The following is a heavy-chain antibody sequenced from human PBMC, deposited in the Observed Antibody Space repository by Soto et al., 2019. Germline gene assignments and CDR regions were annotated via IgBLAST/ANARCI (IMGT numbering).Heavy chain of an antibody. CDR3: ARGLGAAAGAQYGY. D-gene: IGHD6-13*01. CDR2: IDPSGGST. V-gene: IGHV1-46*01. Sequence: QVQLVQSGAEVKKPGASVKVSCKASGYTFTSYYMHWVRQAPGQGLEWMGIIDPSGGSTSYAQKFQGRVTMTRDTSTSTVYMELSGLRSGDTAVHYCARGLGAAAGAQYGYWGQGTLVTVSS. J-gene: IGHJ4*02. CDR1: GYTFTSYY.